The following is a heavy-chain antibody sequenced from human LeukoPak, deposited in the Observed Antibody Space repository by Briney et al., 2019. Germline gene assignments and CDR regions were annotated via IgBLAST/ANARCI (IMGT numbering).Heavy chain of an antibody. CDR1: GGSISSYY. Sequence: SETLSLTCTVSGGSISSYYWSWVRQPPGKGLEWIGYIYSSGSTNYNPSLNSRVTISVDTSKNQFSLKLSSVTAADTAVFYCARAFPWPAGDFDLWGRGTLVTVSS. V-gene: IGHV4-59*12. J-gene: IGHJ2*01. D-gene: IGHD6-13*01. CDR2: IYSSGST. CDR3: ARAFPWPAGDFDL.